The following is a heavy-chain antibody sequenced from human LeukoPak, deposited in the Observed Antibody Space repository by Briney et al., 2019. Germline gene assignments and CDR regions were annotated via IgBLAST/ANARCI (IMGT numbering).Heavy chain of an antibody. J-gene: IGHJ4*02. CDR3: ARGGGRYCSSTSCYSVGFDY. Sequence: SETLSLTCTVSGGSISSGDYYWSWIRQPPGKGLEWIGYIYYNGSTYYNPSLKSRVTISVDTSKNQFSLKLSSVTAADTAVYYCARGGGRYCSSTSCYSVGFDYWGQGTLVTVSS. CDR2: IYYNGST. CDR1: GGSISSGDYY. D-gene: IGHD2-2*02. V-gene: IGHV4-30-4*08.